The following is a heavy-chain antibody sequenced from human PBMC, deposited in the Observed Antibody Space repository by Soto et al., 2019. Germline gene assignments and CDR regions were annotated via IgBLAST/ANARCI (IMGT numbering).Heavy chain of an antibody. CDR3: AKFAGASRTIPGDWFDP. CDR1: GFTFSSYA. V-gene: IGHV3-23*01. J-gene: IGHJ5*02. CDR2: VSGSGGST. D-gene: IGHD2-2*01. Sequence: EVQLLESGGGLVQPGGSLRLSCAASGFTFSSYAMSWVRQAPGKGLEWVSAVSGSGGSTYYADSVKGRFTISRDNSKNTLSLQMNSLRAGDTAVYYCAKFAGASRTIPGDWFDPWGQGTLVTVSS.